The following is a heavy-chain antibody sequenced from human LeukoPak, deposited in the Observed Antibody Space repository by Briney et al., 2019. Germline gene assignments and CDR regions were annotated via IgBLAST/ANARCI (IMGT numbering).Heavy chain of an antibody. D-gene: IGHD1-14*01. CDR1: LDSTTSNF. J-gene: IGHJ4*02. V-gene: IGHV4-4*02. CDR2: IHRSGSP. Sequence: ASETLSLTCTVSLDSTTSNFWSWVRQPPGKGLEWIGEIHRSGSPNYNPSLQSRVTISIDRSRNQIVLELSSVTAADTAVYYCAREILGGFNPGAYWGQGILVTVSS. CDR3: AREILGGFNPGAY.